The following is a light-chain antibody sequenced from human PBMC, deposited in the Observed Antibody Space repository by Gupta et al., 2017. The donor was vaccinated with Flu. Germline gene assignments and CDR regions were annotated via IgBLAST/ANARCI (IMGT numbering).Light chain of an antibody. V-gene: IGKV1-16*01. J-gene: IGKJ5*01. Sequence: DIQMTQSRSSVSASVGHSVTITCRASQHIRNSLVWFQQKPGNAPKSLMYGASTLQIGVPSRFSGSGSGTXFPLTIXSLQPEDSAMYYCQQAKSSPITFGXGTRLEIK. CDR3: QQAKSSPIT. CDR1: QHIRNS. CDR2: GAS.